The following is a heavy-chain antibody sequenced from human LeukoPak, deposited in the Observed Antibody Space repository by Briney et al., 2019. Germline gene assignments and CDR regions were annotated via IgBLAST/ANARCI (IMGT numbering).Heavy chain of an antibody. CDR3: ARESITIFGVVID. CDR1: GFTFSSYG. Sequence: GGSLRLSCAASGFTFSSYGMHWVRQAPGKGLEWVAVISYDGSNKYYADSVKGRFTISRDNSKNTLYQQMNSLRAEDTAVYYCARESITIFGVVIDWGQGTLVTVSS. J-gene: IGHJ4*02. D-gene: IGHD3-3*01. CDR2: ISYDGSNK. V-gene: IGHV3-30*03.